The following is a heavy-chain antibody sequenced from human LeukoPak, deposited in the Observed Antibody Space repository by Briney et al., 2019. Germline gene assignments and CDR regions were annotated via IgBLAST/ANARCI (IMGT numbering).Heavy chain of an antibody. CDR2: IYYSGST. V-gene: IGHV4-59*12. CDR3: ARESYAIAFSDHYFDY. D-gene: IGHD2-2*01. J-gene: IGHJ4*02. CDR1: GGSISSYY. Sequence: SETLSLTCTDSGGSISSYYWSWIRQPPGKGLEWIGYIYYSGSTNYNPSLKSRVTISVDTSKNQFSLKLSSVTAADTAVYYCARESYAIAFSDHYFDYWGQGTLVTVSS.